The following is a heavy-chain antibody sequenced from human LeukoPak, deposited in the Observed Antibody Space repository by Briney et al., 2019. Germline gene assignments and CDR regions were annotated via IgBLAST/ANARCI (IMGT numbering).Heavy chain of an antibody. J-gene: IGHJ3*02. Sequence: PGGSLRLSCAARGFTLSDYYMSWIRQAPGKGLEWVSFISSSGSTIYCADSMKGRFTISRDNAKNSVYLQMNSLRAGDTAVYYCARCLGYCSCGSCPRRAFDIWGQGTVVTVSS. V-gene: IGHV3-11*01. CDR1: GFTLSDYY. D-gene: IGHD2-15*01. CDR3: ARCLGYCSCGSCPRRAFDI. CDR2: ISSSGSTI.